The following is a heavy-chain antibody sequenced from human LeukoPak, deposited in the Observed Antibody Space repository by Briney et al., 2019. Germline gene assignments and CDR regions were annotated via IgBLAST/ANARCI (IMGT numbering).Heavy chain of an antibody. CDR1: GGSFSGYY. Sequence: SETLSLTCAVYGGSFSGYYWSWIRQPPGKGLEWIGEINHSGSTNYNPSLKSRVTISVDTSRNQFSLKLSSVTAADTAVYYCARGVRGSYSSWYFDLWGRGTLVTVSS. V-gene: IGHV4-34*01. D-gene: IGHD1-26*01. CDR3: ARGVRGSYSSWYFDL. J-gene: IGHJ2*01. CDR2: INHSGST.